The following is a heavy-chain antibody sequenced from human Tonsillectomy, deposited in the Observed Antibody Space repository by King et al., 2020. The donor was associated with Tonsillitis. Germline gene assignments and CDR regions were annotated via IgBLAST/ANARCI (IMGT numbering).Heavy chain of an antibody. CDR3: ARENSSWYGEFDY. D-gene: IGHD6-13*01. Sequence: QLVQSGAEVKKPGASVKVSCKASGYTFTDYYMHWVRQAPGQGLEWMGWINPNSGGEKFAQKFQGRLTMTRDTSIRTASMELSSLKSDDTAVYSCARENSSWYGEFDYWGQGTLVTVSP. CDR1: GYTFTDYY. CDR2: INPNSGGE. V-gene: IGHV1-2*02. J-gene: IGHJ4*02.